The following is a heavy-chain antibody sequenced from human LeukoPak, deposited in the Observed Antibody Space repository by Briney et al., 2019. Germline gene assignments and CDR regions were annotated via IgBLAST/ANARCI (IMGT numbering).Heavy chain of an antibody. CDR1: GFTFSDSY. Sequence: GGSLRLSCAASGFTFSDSYMSWIRQAPGKGLEWVSYISSSGSTIYYADSVKGRFTISRDNAKNSLYLQMNSLRAEDTAVYYCARSTYSSSWGDDYYYYYMDVWGKGTTVTVSS. J-gene: IGHJ6*03. CDR3: ARSTYSSSWGDDYYYYYMDV. V-gene: IGHV3-11*01. D-gene: IGHD6-6*01. CDR2: ISSSGSTI.